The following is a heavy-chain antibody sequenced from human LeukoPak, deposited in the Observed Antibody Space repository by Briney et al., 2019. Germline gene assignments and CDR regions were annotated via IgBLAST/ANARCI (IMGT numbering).Heavy chain of an antibody. V-gene: IGHV1-69*13. CDR2: IIPIFGTA. CDR1: GGTFSSYA. D-gene: IGHD4-23*01. J-gene: IGHJ4*02. CDR3: ARGPPMTTVVHFDY. Sequence: GASVKVSCKASGGTFSSYAISWVRQAPGQGLEWMGGIIPIFGTANHAQKFQGRVTITADESTSTAYMELSSLRSEDTAVYYCARGPPMTTVVHFDYWGQGTLVTVSS.